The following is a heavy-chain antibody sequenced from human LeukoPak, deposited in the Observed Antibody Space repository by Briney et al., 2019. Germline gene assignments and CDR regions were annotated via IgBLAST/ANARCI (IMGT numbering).Heavy chain of an antibody. CDR2: IYHSGST. Sequence: PSETLSLTCAVSGGSISSGGYSWSWIRQPPGKGLEWIGYIYHSGSTYYNPSLKSRVTISVDRSKNQFSLKLSSVTAADTAVYYCATTAWGAFDIWGQGTMVTVSS. CDR3: ATTAWGAFDI. J-gene: IGHJ3*02. CDR1: GGSISSGGYS. V-gene: IGHV4-30-2*01. D-gene: IGHD1-26*01.